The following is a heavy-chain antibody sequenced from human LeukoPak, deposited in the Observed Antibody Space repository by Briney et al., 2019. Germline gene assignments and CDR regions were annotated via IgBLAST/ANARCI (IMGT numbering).Heavy chain of an antibody. V-gene: IGHV3-23*01. CDR2: ISGSGGST. Sequence: GGSLRLSCAASGFTFSSYAMSWVRQAPGKGLEWVSAISGSGGSTYYADSVKGRFTISRDNSKNTLYLQMNSLRAEDTAAYYCAKRPYSSSWYGFYGYWGQGTLVTVSS. J-gene: IGHJ4*02. CDR3: AKRPYSSSWYGFYGY. CDR1: GFTFSSYA. D-gene: IGHD6-13*01.